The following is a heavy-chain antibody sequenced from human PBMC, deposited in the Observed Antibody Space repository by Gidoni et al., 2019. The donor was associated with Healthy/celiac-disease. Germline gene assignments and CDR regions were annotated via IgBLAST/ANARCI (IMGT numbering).Heavy chain of an antibody. D-gene: IGHD6-13*01. J-gene: IGHJ4*02. CDR2: MSGSGGST. CDR1: RFTFSSYA. CDR3: AKGVYGAFGY. V-gene: IGHV3-23*01. Sequence: EVHLLESGGGLVQPGGSLRLSCAASRFTFSSYAMSWVRQAPGKGLEWVSAMSGSGGSTYYADSVKGRFTISRDKSKNTLYLQMNSLRAEDTAVYYCAKGVYGAFGYWGQGTLVTVSS.